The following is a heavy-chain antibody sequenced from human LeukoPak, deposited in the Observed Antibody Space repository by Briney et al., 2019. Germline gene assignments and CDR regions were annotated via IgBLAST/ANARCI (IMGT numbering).Heavy chain of an antibody. CDR2: IYYSGST. J-gene: IGHJ4*02. CDR3: ASGEPLRYFDWLLFCY. V-gene: IGHV4-39*01. Sequence: PSETLSLTCTVSGGSISSSSYYWGWIRQPPGKGLEWIGSIYYSGSTYYNSSLKSRVTISVDTSKNQFSLKLSSVTAADTAVYYCASGEPLRYFDWLLFCYWGQGTLVTVSS. CDR1: GGSISSSSYY. D-gene: IGHD3-9*01.